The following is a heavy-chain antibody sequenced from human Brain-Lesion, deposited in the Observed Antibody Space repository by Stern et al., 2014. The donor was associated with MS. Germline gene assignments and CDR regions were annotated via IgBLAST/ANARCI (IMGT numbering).Heavy chain of an antibody. V-gene: IGHV1-8*01. CDR1: GYTFSSYE. D-gene: IGHD2-2*01. CDR3: ARAVRNQLLSEY. Sequence: QVQLVQSGAEVKKPGASVKVSCKASGYTFSSYEITWVRQASGHGLERMGWMNPYSGNTGYAQKFKGRVSMTSDPSISTVYMELTSLTSDDTAVYFCARAVRNQLLSEYWGQGTLVTVSS. CDR2: MNPYSGNT. J-gene: IGHJ4*02.